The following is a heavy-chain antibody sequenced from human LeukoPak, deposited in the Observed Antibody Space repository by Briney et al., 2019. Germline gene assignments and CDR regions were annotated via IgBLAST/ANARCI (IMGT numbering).Heavy chain of an antibody. CDR1: GFTVSSNY. CDR3: ARALNRGYFGDDGYYFDY. J-gene: IGHJ4*02. Sequence: GGSLRLSCAASGFTVSSNYMSWVRQAPGKGLEWVSIIYSGGSTFYADSVKSRFTISRDNSKNTLYLQMNSLRAEDTALYYCARALNRGYFGDDGYYFDYWGQGTLVTVSS. D-gene: IGHD3-22*01. CDR2: IYSGGST. V-gene: IGHV3-53*01.